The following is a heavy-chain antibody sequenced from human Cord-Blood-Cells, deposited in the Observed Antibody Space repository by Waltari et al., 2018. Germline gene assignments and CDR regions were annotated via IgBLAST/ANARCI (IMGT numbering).Heavy chain of an antibody. CDR1: GGSFSGYY. V-gene: IGHV4-34*01. CDR3: ARGPDLWFGELYFDY. J-gene: IGHJ4*02. Sequence: QVQLQQWGAGLLKPSETLSLTCAVYGGSFSGYYWSWIRQPPGKGLEWIGEINHSGSTNYNPSRKSRVTISVDTSKNQFSLKLSSVTAADTAVYYCARGPDLWFGELYFDYWGQGTLVTVSS. CDR2: INHSGST. D-gene: IGHD3-10*01.